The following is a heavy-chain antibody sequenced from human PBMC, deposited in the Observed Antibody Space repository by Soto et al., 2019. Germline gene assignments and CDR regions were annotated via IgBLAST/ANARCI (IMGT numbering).Heavy chain of an antibody. V-gene: IGHV1-46*03. D-gene: IGHD2-2*01. CDR1: GYIFINYY. Sequence: VQLVQSGAEVKKPGASVRVSCKASGYIFINYYIHWVRQAPGQGLEWMGAVNPGYGYTNYAQKFQGRLTMTRDTSTTTVYMEVSSLTSEDTAVYYCVRTESECRTTGCSYFFDSWGQGTLITVSS. J-gene: IGHJ4*02. CDR2: VNPGYGYT. CDR3: VRTESECRTTGCSYFFDS.